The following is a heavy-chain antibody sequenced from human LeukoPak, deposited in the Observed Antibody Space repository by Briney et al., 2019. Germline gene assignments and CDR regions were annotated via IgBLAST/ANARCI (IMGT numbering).Heavy chain of an antibody. Sequence: SETLSLTCTVSGGSISGYYLSWIRQLPGKGLEWIGYIYYSGNTNYNPSLKSRVTISVDTSKNQFSLKLSSVTAADTAVYFCARGTYYYDSSNREDWFDPWGQGTLVTVSS. CDR1: GGSISGYY. J-gene: IGHJ5*02. CDR3: ARGTYYYDSSNREDWFDP. D-gene: IGHD3-22*01. V-gene: IGHV4-59*01. CDR2: IYYSGNT.